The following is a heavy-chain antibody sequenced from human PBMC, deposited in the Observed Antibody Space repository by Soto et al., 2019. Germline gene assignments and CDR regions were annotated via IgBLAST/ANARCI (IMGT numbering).Heavy chain of an antibody. CDR3: VRGSGCYYCYGMDV. CDR1: GGSLSGYY. Sequence: QVQLQQWGAGLLKPSETLSLNCAVYGGSLSGYYWSWVRQPPGEGLEWIGEINHSGSSNYNSSLMSQVKISVDTSKKQFSLKMTSVTAADSAVYYCVRGSGCYYCYGMDVCGQGTTVTVSS. J-gene: IGHJ6*02. V-gene: IGHV4-34*01. D-gene: IGHD6-19*01. CDR2: INHSGSS.